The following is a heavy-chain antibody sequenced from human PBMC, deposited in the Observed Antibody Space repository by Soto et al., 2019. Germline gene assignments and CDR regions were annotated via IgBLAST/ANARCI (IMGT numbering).Heavy chain of an antibody. V-gene: IGHV3-30*19. CDR1: GFTFSSYG. D-gene: IGHD3-10*01. CDR3: ARDRSGSYYNGPDYYYGMDV. Sequence: QVQLVESGGGVVQPGRSLRLSCAASGFTFSSYGMHWVRQAPGKGLEWVAVIWYDGSNKYYADSVRGRFTISRDNSKNTLYLQMNSLRAEDTAVYYCARDRSGSYYNGPDYYYGMDVWGQGTTVTVSS. J-gene: IGHJ6*02. CDR2: IWYDGSNK.